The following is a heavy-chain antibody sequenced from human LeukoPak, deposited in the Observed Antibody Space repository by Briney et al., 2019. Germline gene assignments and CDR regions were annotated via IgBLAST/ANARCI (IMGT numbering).Heavy chain of an antibody. D-gene: IGHD1-26*01. CDR3: ARRGAEQGNGLDV. Sequence: GGSLRLSCAASGFTFSSYVMTWVRQAPGKGLEWVSTINNGGSSAWYADSVKGRFTMSRDNSKTTVSLQMESLRAEDTAVYYCARRGAEQGNGLDVWGQGTTVAVSS. J-gene: IGHJ6*02. V-gene: IGHV3-23*05. CDR2: INNGGSSA. CDR1: GFTFSSYV.